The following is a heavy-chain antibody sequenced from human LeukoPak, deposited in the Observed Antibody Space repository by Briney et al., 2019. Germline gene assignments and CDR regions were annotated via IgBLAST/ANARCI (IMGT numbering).Heavy chain of an antibody. J-gene: IGHJ4*02. Sequence: GESLKISCRSSGYIFSTYWIGWVRQMPGRGLEWVGYIYPDDSDTRYNPSFQGQVTISADKSISTAYLQWSSLMASDTAMYYCARRFCTSTACQFVDYWGQGTLVTVSS. D-gene: IGHD2-2*01. CDR3: ARRFCTSTACQFVDY. CDR2: IYPDDSDT. CDR1: GYIFSTYW. V-gene: IGHV5-51*01.